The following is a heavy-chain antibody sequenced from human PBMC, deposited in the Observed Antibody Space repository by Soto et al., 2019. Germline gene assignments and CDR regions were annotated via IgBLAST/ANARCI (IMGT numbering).Heavy chain of an antibody. V-gene: IGHV1-18*01. CDR1: GYTFTSYG. CDR2: ISAYNGNT. CDR3: ARERSIWFGELVEFRPIPNHARNRFDP. J-gene: IGHJ5*02. D-gene: IGHD3-10*01. Sequence: QVQLVQSGAEVKKPGASVKVSCKASGYTFTSYGISWVRQAPGQGLEWMGWISAYNGNTNYAQKLQGRVTMTTDTSTSTAYMELRSLRSDDTAVYYCARERSIWFGELVEFRPIPNHARNRFDPWGQGTLVTVSS.